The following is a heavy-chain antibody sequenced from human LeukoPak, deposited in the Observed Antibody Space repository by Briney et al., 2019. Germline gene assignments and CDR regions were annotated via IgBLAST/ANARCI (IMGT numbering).Heavy chain of an antibody. D-gene: IGHD6-13*01. CDR3: SSSSWYGGATVTTFDY. CDR1: GGTFSSYA. J-gene: IGHJ4*02. V-gene: IGHV1-69*05. CDR2: IIPIFGTA. Sequence: SVKVSCKASGGTFSSYAISWVRQAPGQGLEWMGGIIPIFGTANYAQKFQGRVTITTDEPTSTAYMELSSLRSEDTAVYYCSSSSWYGGATVTTFDYWGQGTLVTVSS.